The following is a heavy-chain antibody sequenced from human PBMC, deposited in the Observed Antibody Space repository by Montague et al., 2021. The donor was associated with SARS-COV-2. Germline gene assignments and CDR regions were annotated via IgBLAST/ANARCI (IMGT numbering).Heavy chain of an antibody. Sequence: TLSLTCTVSGGSNSSGGYYWSWIRQHPGKGLEWIGYIYYSGSTYYNPSLKSRVTISVGTPKNQLSLKLSSVTAADTAVYYCANARITMIVVVDAFDIWGQGTMVT. CDR1: GGSNSSGGYY. CDR3: ANARITMIVVVDAFDI. CDR2: IYYSGST. V-gene: IGHV4-31*03. J-gene: IGHJ3*02. D-gene: IGHD3-22*01.